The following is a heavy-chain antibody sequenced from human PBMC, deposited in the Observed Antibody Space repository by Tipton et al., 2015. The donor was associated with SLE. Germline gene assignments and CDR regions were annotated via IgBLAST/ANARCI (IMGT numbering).Heavy chain of an antibody. V-gene: IGHV4-61*01. J-gene: IGHJ4*02. CDR2: IYYSGST. CDR1: GNSVSSDSCY. D-gene: IGHD1-20*01. CDR3: AKYDWKSFHH. Sequence: GLVKPSETLSLTCSVSGNSVSSDSCYWNWIRQPPGKGLEWIGNIYYSGSTNYNPSLKSRLTISLDTSDNRFSLILNSVTAADTAVYYCAKYDWKSFHHWGQGVLVTVSS.